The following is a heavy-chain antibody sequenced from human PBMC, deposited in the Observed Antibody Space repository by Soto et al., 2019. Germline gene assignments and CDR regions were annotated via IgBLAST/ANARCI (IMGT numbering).Heavy chain of an antibody. Sequence: SGPTLVNPTQTLTLTCTFSGFSLTSSGVGVGWIRQPPGKALEWLALIYWDDDKRYSPSLKSRLTITKDTSKNQVVLTVTNMDPVDTATYYCAHSGRYSSSRNTKGFDPWGQGTLVTVSS. CDR1: GFSLTSSGVG. CDR2: IYWDDDK. D-gene: IGHD6-13*01. CDR3: AHSGRYSSSRNTKGFDP. V-gene: IGHV2-5*02. J-gene: IGHJ5*02.